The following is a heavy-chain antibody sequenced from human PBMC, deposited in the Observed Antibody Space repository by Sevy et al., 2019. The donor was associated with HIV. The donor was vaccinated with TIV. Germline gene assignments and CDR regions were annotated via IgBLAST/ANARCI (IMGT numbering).Heavy chain of an antibody. V-gene: IGHV3-53*01. Sequence: GGSLRLSCAASGFTVSSNYMSWVRQAPGKGLEWVSVIYSGGSTYYADSVKGRFTISRDNSKNTLYLQMNSLRAEDTAVYYCARGSHGYDYVCGSYYFDYWGQGTLVTVSS. CDR1: GFTVSSNY. J-gene: IGHJ4*02. CDR3: ARGSHGYDYVCGSYYFDY. D-gene: IGHD3-16*01. CDR2: IYSGGST.